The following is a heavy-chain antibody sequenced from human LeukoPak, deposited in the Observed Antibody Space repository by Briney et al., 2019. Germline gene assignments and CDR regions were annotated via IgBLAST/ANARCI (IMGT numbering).Heavy chain of an antibody. Sequence: GGSPRLSCAASGFTFSGSAMHWVRQASGKGLEWVGRIRSKANSYATAYAASVKGRFTISRDDSKNTAYLQMNSLKTEDTAVYYCTNYYDRVDDAFDIWGQGTMVTVSS. CDR2: IRSKANSYAT. J-gene: IGHJ3*02. CDR1: GFTFSGSA. V-gene: IGHV3-73*01. D-gene: IGHD3-22*01. CDR3: TNYYDRVDDAFDI.